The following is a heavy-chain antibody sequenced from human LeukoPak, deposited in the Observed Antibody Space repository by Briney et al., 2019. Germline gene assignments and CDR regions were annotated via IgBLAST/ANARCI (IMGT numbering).Heavy chain of an antibody. Sequence: IPGGSLRLSCAASGFTVSDYYMSWIRQAPGKGLEWVSYISSSGSTIYYADSVKGRFTIPRDNAKNSLYLQMNSLRAEDTAVYYCARSIAAAGYLHYYYYYMDVWGKGTTVTVSS. J-gene: IGHJ6*03. V-gene: IGHV3-11*01. D-gene: IGHD6-13*01. CDR2: ISSSGSTI. CDR3: ARSIAAAGYLHYYYYYMDV. CDR1: GFTVSDYY.